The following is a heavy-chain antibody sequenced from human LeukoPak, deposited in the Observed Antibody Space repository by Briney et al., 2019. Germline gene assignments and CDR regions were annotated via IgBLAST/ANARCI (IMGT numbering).Heavy chain of an antibody. Sequence: SVNVSFKSTECTFKDYAINWLRQAPGRGLEWMGRIIILSGRANYTQRFQGKVTLTADISTTTAFMELRRLRSEDTAFYFCARDPLEHAGAPYFFDFWGQGTLVTVSP. J-gene: IGHJ4*02. V-gene: IGHV1-69*04. CDR2: IIILSGRA. CDR1: ECTFKDYA. CDR3: ARDPLEHAGAPYFFDF. D-gene: IGHD2-21*01.